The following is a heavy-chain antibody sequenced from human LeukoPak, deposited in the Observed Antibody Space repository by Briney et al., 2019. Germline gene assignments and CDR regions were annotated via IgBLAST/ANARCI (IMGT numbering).Heavy chain of an antibody. D-gene: IGHD6-19*01. Sequence: SVKVSCKASGGTFSSYAISWVRQAPGQGLEWMGRIIPIFGIANYAQKFQGRVTITADKSTSTAHMELSSLRSEDTAVYYCARELTLGIAVAGTGSWFDPWGQGTLVTVSS. CDR1: GGTFSSYA. CDR3: ARELTLGIAVAGTGSWFDP. CDR2: IIPIFGIA. J-gene: IGHJ5*02. V-gene: IGHV1-69*04.